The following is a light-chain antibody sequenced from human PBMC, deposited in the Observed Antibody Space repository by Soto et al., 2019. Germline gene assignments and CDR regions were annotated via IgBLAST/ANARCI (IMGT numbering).Light chain of an antibody. CDR3: QSYDSSLSAL. CDR2: GNS. J-gene: IGLJ3*02. CDR1: SSNIGAGYD. V-gene: IGLV1-40*01. Sequence: QSVLTQPPSVSGAPGQRVTISCTGSSSNIGAGYDVHWYQQHPGTAPKLLIYGNSNRPSGVPDRFSGSKSGTSASLAITVLQAEDEADYYCQSYDSSLSALFGGGTKLTVL.